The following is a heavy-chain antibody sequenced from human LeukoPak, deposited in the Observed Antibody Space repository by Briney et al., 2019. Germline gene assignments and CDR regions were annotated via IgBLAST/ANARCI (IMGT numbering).Heavy chain of an antibody. V-gene: IGHV3-23*01. CDR2: ISGSGGST. J-gene: IGHJ5*02. Sequence: GGSLRLSCAASGFTFSSYGMSWVRQAPGKGLEWVSAISGSGGSTYYADSVKGRFTISRDNSKNTLYLQMNSLRAEDTAVYYCAKDVDCSGGSCYGYNWFDPWGQGTLVTVSS. D-gene: IGHD2-15*01. CDR1: GFTFSSYG. CDR3: AKDVDCSGGSCYGYNWFDP.